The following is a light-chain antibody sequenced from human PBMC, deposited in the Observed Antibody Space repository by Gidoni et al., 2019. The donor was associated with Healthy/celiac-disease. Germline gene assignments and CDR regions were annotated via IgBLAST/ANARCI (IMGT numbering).Light chain of an antibody. V-gene: IGKV1-5*03. CDR1: QSISSW. J-gene: IGKJ1*01. CDR3: QQSQGT. CDR2: KAS. Sequence: DIQMTQSPSTLSASVGDRVTITCRASQSISSWLAWYQQKPGKAPKLLIYKASSLESGVPSRFSGSGSGTEFTLTISSLQPDDFATDYCQQSQGTFGQGTKVEIK.